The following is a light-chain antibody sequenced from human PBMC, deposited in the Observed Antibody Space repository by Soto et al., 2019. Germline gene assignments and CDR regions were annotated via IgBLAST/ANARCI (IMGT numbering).Light chain of an antibody. CDR2: RAS. V-gene: IGKV4-1*01. Sequence: DIVMTQTPDSLAVSLGERATIKCKSSQSVLYRSSNMPHLAWHQHKPGQPPKLLIYRASTRESGVPDRFSGSGSGTDFTLTISSLQAEDVAVYYCQQYHSTPYTFGQGTKLEIK. CDR3: QQYHSTPYT. J-gene: IGKJ2*01. CDR1: QSVLYRSSNMPH.